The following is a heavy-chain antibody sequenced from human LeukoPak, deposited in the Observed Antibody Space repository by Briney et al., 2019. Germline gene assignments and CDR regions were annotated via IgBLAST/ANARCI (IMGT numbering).Heavy chain of an antibody. D-gene: IGHD3-9*01. V-gene: IGHV1-18*01. CDR1: GYTFTSYG. J-gene: IGHJ2*01. CDR3: ARAEYYDILTGTLAYFDL. Sequence: ASVKVSCKASGYTFTSYGISWVRQAPGQGLEWMGWISAYNGNTNYAQKLQGRVTMTADTSTSTAYMELRSLRSDDTAVYYCARAEYYDILTGTLAYFDLWGRGTLVTVSS. CDR2: ISAYNGNT.